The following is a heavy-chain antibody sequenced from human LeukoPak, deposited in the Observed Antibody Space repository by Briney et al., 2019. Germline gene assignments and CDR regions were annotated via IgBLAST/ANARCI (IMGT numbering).Heavy chain of an antibody. CDR2: IIPILGIA. CDR3: ATQPEWLAPYDY. CDR1: GGTFSSYA. V-gene: IGHV1-69*04. Sequence: ASVKVSCKASGGTFSSYAISWVRQAPGQGLEWMGRIIPILGIANYAQKFQGRVTITADKSTSTAYMELSSLRSEDTAVYYCATQPEWLAPYDYWGQGTLVTVSS. J-gene: IGHJ4*02. D-gene: IGHD6-19*01.